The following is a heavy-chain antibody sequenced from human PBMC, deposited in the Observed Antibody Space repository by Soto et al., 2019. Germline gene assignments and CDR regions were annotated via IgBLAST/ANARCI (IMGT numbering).Heavy chain of an antibody. D-gene: IGHD6-13*01. CDR2: ISAYNGNT. V-gene: IGHV1-18*01. CDR3: ARVYSSICHAY. Sequence: QFQLVQSGAEVKKPGASVNVYCKASGYTFTSYGISWVRQAPGQGLEWVGWISAYNGNTNYAQKLKGRVTMTTAPSTSTAYMELSSLRSDATAVYYCARVYSSICHAYWGQGNLVTVS. CDR1: GYTFTSYG. J-gene: IGHJ4*02.